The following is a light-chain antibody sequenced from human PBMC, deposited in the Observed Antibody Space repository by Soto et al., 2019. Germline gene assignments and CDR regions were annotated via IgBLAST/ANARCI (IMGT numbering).Light chain of an antibody. J-gene: IGLJ1*01. V-gene: IGLV2-23*01. CDR2: ESS. CDR3: CSYAGSSLYV. CDR1: SSDVGNYNL. Sequence: QSALTQPASVSGSPGQSITISCTGTSSDVGNYNLVSWYQQHPGKAPKLMIYESSKRPSGVSNRFSGSKSGNTASRTISGLQAEEEADYYCCSYAGSSLYVFGTGTKLTV.